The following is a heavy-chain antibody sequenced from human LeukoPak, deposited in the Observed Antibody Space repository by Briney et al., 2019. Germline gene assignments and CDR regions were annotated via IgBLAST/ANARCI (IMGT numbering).Heavy chain of an antibody. V-gene: IGHV4-34*01. J-gene: IGHJ4*02. CDR2: INHSGST. CDR3: ARVAVEGYGDYDVPFYFDY. Sequence: PSETLSLTCAVYGGSFSGYYWSWIRQPPGKGLEWIGEINHSGSTNYNPSLKSRVTISVDTSKNQFSLKLSSVTAADTAVYYCARVAVEGYGDYDVPFYFDYWGQGTLVTVSS. D-gene: IGHD4-17*01. CDR1: GGSFSGYY.